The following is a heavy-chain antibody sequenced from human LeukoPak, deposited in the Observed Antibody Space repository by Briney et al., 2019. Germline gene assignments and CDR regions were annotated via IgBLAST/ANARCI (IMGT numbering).Heavy chain of an antibody. Sequence: SETLSLTCAVYGGSFSGYYWSWIRQPPGKGLEWIGEINHSGSTNYNPSLKSRVTISVDTSKNQFSLKLSSVTAADTAVYYCARGLWFDPWGQGTLVTVSS. CDR2: INHSGST. CDR1: GGSFSGYY. V-gene: IGHV4-34*01. CDR3: ARGLWFDP. J-gene: IGHJ5*02.